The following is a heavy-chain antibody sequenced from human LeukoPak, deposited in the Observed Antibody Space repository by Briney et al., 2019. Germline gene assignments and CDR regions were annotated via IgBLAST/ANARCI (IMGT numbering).Heavy chain of an antibody. CDR2: FDPEDDET. J-gene: IGHJ4*02. Sequence: ASVKVSCKVSGYIFTELSMHWVRQSPGKGLEWMGGFDPEDDETIYEQEFQGRLTMTEDTSADTAYMELSRLTSDDTAVYYCTTDITWNDGFDHWGQGTLVTVSS. V-gene: IGHV1-24*01. CDR3: TTDITWNDGFDH. CDR1: GYIFTELS. D-gene: IGHD1-1*01.